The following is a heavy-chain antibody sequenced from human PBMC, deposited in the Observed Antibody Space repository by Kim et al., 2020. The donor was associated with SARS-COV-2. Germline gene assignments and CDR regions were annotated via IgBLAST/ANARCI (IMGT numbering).Heavy chain of an antibody. D-gene: IGHD3-22*01. CDR3: AGEGTAFYYDSSGNDAFDI. V-gene: IGHV3-30*04. CDR2: ISYDGSNK. J-gene: IGHJ3*02. Sequence: GGSLRLSCAASGFTFSSYAMHWVRQAPGKGLEWVAVISYDGSNKYYADSVKGRFTISRDNSKNTLYLQMNSLRAEDTAVYYCAGEGTAFYYDSSGNDAFDIWGQGTMVTVSS. CDR1: GFTFSSYA.